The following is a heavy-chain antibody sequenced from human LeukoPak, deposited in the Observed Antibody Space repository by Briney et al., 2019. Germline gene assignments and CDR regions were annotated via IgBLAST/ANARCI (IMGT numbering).Heavy chain of an antibody. CDR1: GYSFTSYW. CDR2: IYPDDSDT. Sequence: GESLKISCKASGYSFTSYWIGWVRQMPGKGLEWMGIIYPDDSDTRYSPSFQGQVTISADKSISTAYLQWSGLKASDTAMYYCARCGRDGYRVFDGWGQGTLVTVSS. V-gene: IGHV5-51*01. J-gene: IGHJ4*02. D-gene: IGHD5-24*01. CDR3: ARCGRDGYRVFDG.